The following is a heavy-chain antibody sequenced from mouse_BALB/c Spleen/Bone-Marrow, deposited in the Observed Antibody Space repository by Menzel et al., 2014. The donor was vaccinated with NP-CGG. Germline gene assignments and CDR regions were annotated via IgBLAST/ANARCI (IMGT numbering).Heavy chain of an antibody. CDR1: GFSLTGYG. Sequence: VQLQQSGPGLVAPSQSLSITCTVSGFSLTGYGVNWVRQPPGKGLEWLGMIWGDGSTDYNSALKSRLSISKDNSKGQVFLKMNSLQTDDTARYYCARDSFLITRALDYWGQGTSVTVSS. J-gene: IGHJ4*01. D-gene: IGHD2-4*01. CDR3: ARDSFLITRALDY. V-gene: IGHV2-6-7*01. CDR2: IWGDGST.